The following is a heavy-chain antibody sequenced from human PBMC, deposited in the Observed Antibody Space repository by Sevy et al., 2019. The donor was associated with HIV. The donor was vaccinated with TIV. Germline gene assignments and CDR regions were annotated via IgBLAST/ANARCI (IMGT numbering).Heavy chain of an antibody. D-gene: IGHD3-22*01. CDR3: ASPLNYYDSPSAY. J-gene: IGHJ4*02. V-gene: IGHV3-21*04. CDR1: GFTFSYYD. CDR2: ISSGSSYI. Sequence: GGSLRLSCAASGFTFSYYDMNWVHQAPGKGLEWVSSISSGSSYIFYADSVKGRFTISRDNAKNSLSLQMNSLRAEDTAVYYCASPLNYYDSPSAYWGQGTLVTVSS.